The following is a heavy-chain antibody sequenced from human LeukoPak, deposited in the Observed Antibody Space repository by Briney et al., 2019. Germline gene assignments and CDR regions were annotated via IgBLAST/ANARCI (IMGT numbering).Heavy chain of an antibody. Sequence: GGSLRLSCAASGFTFSSYEMNWVRQAPGKGLEWVSYISSSGSTIYYADSVKGRFTISRDNANNSLYLQMNSLRAADTAVYYCARDRQRWLQSPNDAFDIWGQGTMVTVSS. V-gene: IGHV3-48*03. J-gene: IGHJ3*02. CDR1: GFTFSSYE. CDR3: ARDRQRWLQSPNDAFDI. D-gene: IGHD5-24*01. CDR2: ISSSGSTI.